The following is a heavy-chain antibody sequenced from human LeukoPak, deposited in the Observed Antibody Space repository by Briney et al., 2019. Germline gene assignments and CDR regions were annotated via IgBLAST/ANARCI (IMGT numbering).Heavy chain of an antibody. CDR2: ISYDGSNK. Sequence: GGSLRLSCAASGFTFSSYGMHWVRQAPGKGLEWVAVISYDGSNKYYADSVKGRFTISRDNSKNTLYLQMNSLRAEDTAVYYCAKDHRGSGSYYFDYWGQGTLVTVPS. CDR1: GFTFSSYG. J-gene: IGHJ4*02. CDR3: AKDHRGSGSYYFDY. D-gene: IGHD3-10*01. V-gene: IGHV3-30*18.